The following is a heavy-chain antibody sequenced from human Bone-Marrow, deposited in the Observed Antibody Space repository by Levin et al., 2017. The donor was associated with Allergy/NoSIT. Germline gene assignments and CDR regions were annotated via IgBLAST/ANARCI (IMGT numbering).Heavy chain of an antibody. CDR2: IIPIFGTA. D-gene: IGHD3-10*02. J-gene: IGHJ3*02. Sequence: ASVKVSCKASGGTFSSYAISWVRQAPGQGLEWMGGIIPIFGTANYAQKFQGRVTITADESTSTAYMELSSLRSEDTAVYYCARDYSSPVFGGAFESWGQGTMVTVSS. CDR1: GGTFSSYA. CDR3: ARDYSSPVFGGAFES. V-gene: IGHV1-69*13.